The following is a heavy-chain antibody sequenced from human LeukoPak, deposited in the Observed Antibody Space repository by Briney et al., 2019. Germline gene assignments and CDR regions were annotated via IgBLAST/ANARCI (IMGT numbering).Heavy chain of an antibody. J-gene: IGHJ4*02. CDR1: GYTFTSYY. Sequence: ASVKVSCKASGYTFTSYYIHWVRQAPGQRLEWMGVINPSGGSPSYAQKFQGRVTVTRDTSTSTIYMELSSLRSEDTAVYYCARKSVANPFDYWGQGTLVTVS. CDR3: ARKSVANPFDY. D-gene: IGHD6-6*01. CDR2: INPSGGSP. V-gene: IGHV1-46*01.